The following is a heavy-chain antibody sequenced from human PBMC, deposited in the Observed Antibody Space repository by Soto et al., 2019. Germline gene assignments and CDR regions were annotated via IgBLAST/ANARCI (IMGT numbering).Heavy chain of an antibody. V-gene: IGHV4-59*01. Sequence: QVQLQESGPGLVKPSETLSLTCTVSGGSISSYYWSWIRQPPGKGLEWIGYIYYSGSTNYNPSLKSRVTISVDTSKNQFSLKLSSVTAADTAVYYCASLCIAAAGTVENWFDPWGQGTLVTVSS. J-gene: IGHJ5*02. D-gene: IGHD6-13*01. CDR3: ASLCIAAAGTVENWFDP. CDR1: GGSISSYY. CDR2: IYYSGST.